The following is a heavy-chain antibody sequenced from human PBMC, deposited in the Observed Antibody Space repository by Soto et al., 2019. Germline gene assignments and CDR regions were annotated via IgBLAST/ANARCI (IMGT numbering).Heavy chain of an antibody. D-gene: IGHD1-7*01. Sequence: EVELLESGGALVQPGGSLRLSCAASGFTFSSYAMSWVRQAPGKGLEWVSAISGSGGSTYYADSVKGRFTISRDNSKNTLYLQMNSLRAEDTAVYYCAKNYNWNYNGYYFDYWGQGTLVTVSS. CDR3: AKNYNWNYNGYYFDY. CDR2: ISGSGGST. J-gene: IGHJ4*02. V-gene: IGHV3-23*01. CDR1: GFTFSSYA.